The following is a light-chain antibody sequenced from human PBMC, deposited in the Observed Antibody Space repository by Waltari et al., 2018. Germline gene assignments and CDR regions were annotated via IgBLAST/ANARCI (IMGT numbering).Light chain of an antibody. V-gene: IGKV3-11*01. J-gene: IGKJ2*01. CDR2: DTS. CDR1: QSLNNF. CDR3: QQRSYWPPFT. Sequence: EIVLTQSPATLSLSPGDTATLSCRASQSLNNFLAWYQQKPGQAPRLVIYDTSNRATGIPARFTGSGTGTDFTLTISGLEPEDSAVYYCQQRSYWPPFTFGQGTKLEMK.